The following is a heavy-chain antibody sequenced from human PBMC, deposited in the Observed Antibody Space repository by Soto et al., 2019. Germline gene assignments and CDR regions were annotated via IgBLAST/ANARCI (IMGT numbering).Heavy chain of an antibody. CDR1: GFTVSSYY. CDR2: IYSGGST. CDR3: AKSGGSGWFADAFDI. J-gene: IGHJ3*02. V-gene: IGHV3-53*01. Sequence: GGSLRLSCAASGFTVSSYYMSWVRQARGKGLEWVSVIYSGGSTYYADSVKGRFAISRDNSKNTLYLQMNSLGAEDTAVYYCAKSGGSGWFADAFDIWGQGTMVTVSS. D-gene: IGHD6-19*01.